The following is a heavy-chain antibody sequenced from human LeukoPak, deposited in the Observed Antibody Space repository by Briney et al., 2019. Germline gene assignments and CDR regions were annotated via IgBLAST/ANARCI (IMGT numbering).Heavy chain of an antibody. V-gene: IGHV1-24*01. CDR3: ATLNPFGYGSGPWAFDI. Sequence: ASVKVSCKVSGYTLTELSMHWVRQAPGKGLEWMGGFDPEDGETIYAQKFQGRVTMTEDTSTDTAYMELSSLRSEDTAVYYCATLNPFGYGSGPWAFDIWGQGTMVTVSS. J-gene: IGHJ3*02. D-gene: IGHD3-10*01. CDR2: FDPEDGET. CDR1: GYTLTELS.